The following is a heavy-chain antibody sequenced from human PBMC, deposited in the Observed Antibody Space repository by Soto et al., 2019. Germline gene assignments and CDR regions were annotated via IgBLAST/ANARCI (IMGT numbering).Heavy chain of an antibody. V-gene: IGHV1-3*01. CDR1: GYTFTSYS. CDR3: ARGCSGGSCCLGWFDP. D-gene: IGHD2-15*01. CDR2: INAGNGNT. J-gene: IGHJ5*02. Sequence: ASVNVSCKASGYTFTSYSIHWVRQAPGQRLEWMGWINAGNGNTKYSQKFQGRVTITRDTSASTAYMELSSLRSEDTAVYYCARGCSGGSCCLGWFDPWGQGTLVTVSS.